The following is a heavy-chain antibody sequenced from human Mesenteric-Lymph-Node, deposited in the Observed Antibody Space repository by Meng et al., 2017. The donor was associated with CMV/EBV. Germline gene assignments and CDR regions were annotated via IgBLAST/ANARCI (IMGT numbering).Heavy chain of an antibody. CDR2: INPSGGST. D-gene: IGHD6-13*01. Sequence: SCQASGYTFTSYYMHWVRQAPGQGLEWMGIINPSGGSTSYAQKFQGRVTMTRDTSTSTVYMELSSLRSEDTAVYYCARAYSSSWYFDYWGQGTLVTVSS. V-gene: IGHV1-46*01. J-gene: IGHJ4*02. CDR3: ARAYSSSWYFDY. CDR1: GYTFTSYY.